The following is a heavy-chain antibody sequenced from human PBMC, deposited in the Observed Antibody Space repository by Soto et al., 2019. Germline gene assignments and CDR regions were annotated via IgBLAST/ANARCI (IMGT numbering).Heavy chain of an antibody. D-gene: IGHD3-22*01. J-gene: IGHJ4*02. CDR2: IYYSGST. CDR1: GGSISSSSYY. CDR3: ASYYYDSSGYPDY. V-gene: IGHV4-39*01. Sequence: SSETLSLTCTVSGGSISSSSYYWGWIRQPPGKGLEWIGSIYYSGSTYYNPSLKSRVTISVDTSKNQFSLKLSSVTAADTAVYYCASYYYDSSGYPDYWGQGTLVTVSS.